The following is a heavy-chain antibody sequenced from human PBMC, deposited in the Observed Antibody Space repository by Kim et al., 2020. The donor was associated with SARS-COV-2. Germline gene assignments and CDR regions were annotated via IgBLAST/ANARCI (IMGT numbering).Heavy chain of an antibody. Sequence: ADAVKGRFTISRDNSKNTLYLQMNSLRGEDTAVYYCAKGSAPARSYYFDYWGQGTLVTVSS. D-gene: IGHD6-25*01. J-gene: IGHJ4*02. V-gene: IGHV3-23*01. CDR3: AKGSAPARSYYFDY.